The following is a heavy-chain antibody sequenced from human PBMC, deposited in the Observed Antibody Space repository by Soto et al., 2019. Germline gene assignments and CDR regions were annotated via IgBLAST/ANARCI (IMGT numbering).Heavy chain of an antibody. CDR2: IIPILGIA. CDR3: AVRITMVRGVIHNWFDP. D-gene: IGHD3-10*01. J-gene: IGHJ5*02. CDR1: GGTFSSYT. V-gene: IGHV1-69*02. Sequence: EASVKVSCKASGGTFSSYTISWVRQAPGQGLEWMGRIIPILGIANYAQKFQGRVTITADKSTSTAYMELSSLRSEDTAVYYCAVRITMVRGVIHNWFDPWGQGTLVTVSS.